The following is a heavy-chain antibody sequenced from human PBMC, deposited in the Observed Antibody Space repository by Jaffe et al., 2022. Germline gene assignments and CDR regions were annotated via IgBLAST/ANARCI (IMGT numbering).Heavy chain of an antibody. CDR2: IYTSGST. V-gene: IGHV4-61*02. CDR3: ARRGYYYDSSGYFRGAFDI. CDR1: GGSISSGSYY. J-gene: IGHJ3*02. Sequence: QVQLQESGPGLVKPSQTLSLTCTVSGGSISSGSYYWSWIRQPAGKGLEWIGRIYTSGSTNYNPSLKSRVTISVDTSKNQFSLKLSSVTAADTAVYYCARRGYYYDSSGYFRGAFDIWGQGTMVTVSS. D-gene: IGHD3-22*01.